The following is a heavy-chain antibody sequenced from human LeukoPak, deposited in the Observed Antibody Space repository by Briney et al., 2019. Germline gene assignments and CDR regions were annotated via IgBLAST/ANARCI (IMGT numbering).Heavy chain of an antibody. V-gene: IGHV4-59*01. Sequence: SETLSLTFTVSSGSFRTYYWSWIRQPPGKGLEWIGYIFYNEGTSYNPSLKSRVTISVDTSNNQPSLKVNSVTAADTAMYYCVKSNSRYQPWTLDIWGRGTMVTVSS. J-gene: IGHJ3*02. D-gene: IGHD2-2*01. CDR3: VKSNSRYQPWTLDI. CDR1: SGSFRTYY. CDR2: IFYNEGT.